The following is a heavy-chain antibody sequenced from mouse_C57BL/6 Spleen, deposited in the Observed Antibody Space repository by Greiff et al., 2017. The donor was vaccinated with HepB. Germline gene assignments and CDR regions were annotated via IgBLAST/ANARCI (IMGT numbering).Heavy chain of an antibody. CDR1: GYSFTGYF. CDR3: ASFSYGSSYGYAMDY. D-gene: IGHD1-1*01. V-gene: IGHV1-20*01. J-gene: IGHJ4*01. CDR2: INPYNGDT. Sequence: VQLKQSGPELVKPGDSVKISCKASGYSFTGYFMNWVMQSHGKSLEWIGRINPYNGDTFYNQKFKGKATLTVDKSSSTAHMELRSLTSEDSAVYYCASFSYGSSYGYAMDYWGQGTSVTVSS.